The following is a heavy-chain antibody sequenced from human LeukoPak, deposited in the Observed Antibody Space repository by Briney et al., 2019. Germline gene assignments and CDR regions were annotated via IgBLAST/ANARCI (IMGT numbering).Heavy chain of an antibody. CDR1: GGSFSGYY. D-gene: IGHD6-6*01. V-gene: IGHV4-34*01. J-gene: IGHJ2*01. Sequence: LETLSLTCAVYGGSFSGYYWSWIRQPPGEGLEWIGEINHSGSTNYNPSLKSRVTISVDTSKNQFSLKLSSVTAADTAVYYCARCIAARQGVPAAWYFDLWGRGTLVTVSS. CDR3: ARCIAARQGVPAAWYFDL. CDR2: INHSGST.